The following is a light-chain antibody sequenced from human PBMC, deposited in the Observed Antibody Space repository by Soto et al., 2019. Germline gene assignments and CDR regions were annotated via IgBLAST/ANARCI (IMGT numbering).Light chain of an antibody. CDR2: DAS. Sequence: DIQMTQSPSTLSASLGDRVTITCRASQSISSWLAWYQQKPGKAPKLLIYDASSLESGVPSRFSGSGSGTEFTLTISSLQPDDFATYYCQQYNSRTFGQGTKVDIK. CDR3: QQYNSRT. CDR1: QSISSW. J-gene: IGKJ1*01. V-gene: IGKV1-5*01.